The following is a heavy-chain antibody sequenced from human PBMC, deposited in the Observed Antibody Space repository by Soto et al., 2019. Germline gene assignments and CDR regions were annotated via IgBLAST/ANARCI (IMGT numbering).Heavy chain of an antibody. Sequence: GSQRLSCXASGFTFSNYEMNWVRQAPGKGLEWVSYISSSGSTIYYADSVKGRFTISRDNAKNSLYLQMNSLRAEDTAVYYCARDLRFLEWFLFDPWGQGTLVTVSS. CDR3: ARDLRFLEWFLFDP. V-gene: IGHV3-48*03. CDR1: GFTFSNYE. D-gene: IGHD3-3*01. J-gene: IGHJ5*02. CDR2: ISSSGSTI.